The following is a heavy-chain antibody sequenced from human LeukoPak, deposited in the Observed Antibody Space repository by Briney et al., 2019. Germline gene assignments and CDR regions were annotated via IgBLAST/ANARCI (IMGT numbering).Heavy chain of an antibody. D-gene: IGHD6-13*01. J-gene: IGHJ4*02. CDR1: GFTFSSYW. CDR3: AKGSSSRIRFDY. Sequence: PGGSLRLSCAASGFTFSSYWMSWVRQAPGKGLEWVAVISYDGSNKYYADSVKGRFTISRDDSKNTLYLQMNSLRAEDTAVYYCAKGSSSRIRFDYWGQGTLVTVSS. V-gene: IGHV3-30*18. CDR2: ISYDGSNK.